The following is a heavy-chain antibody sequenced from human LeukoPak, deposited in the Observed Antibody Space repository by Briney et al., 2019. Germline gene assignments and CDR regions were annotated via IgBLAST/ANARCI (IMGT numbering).Heavy chain of an antibody. J-gene: IGHJ4*02. V-gene: IGHV4-34*01. CDR1: GVSFDDYY. CDR3: TRMTTGHAY. CDR2: INHSGYT. Sequence: PSETLSLTCAVSGVSFDDYYWSWVRQPPGKGLEWIGEINHSGYTNDSPSLKSRVTISIDTSRKQFSLNLRSVTVADTAVYYCTRMTTGHAYWGQGTLVTVSS. D-gene: IGHD4-17*01.